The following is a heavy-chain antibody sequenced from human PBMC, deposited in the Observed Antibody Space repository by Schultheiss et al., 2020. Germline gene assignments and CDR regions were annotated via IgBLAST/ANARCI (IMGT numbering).Heavy chain of an antibody. D-gene: IGHD1-26*01. J-gene: IGHJ4*02. Sequence: SETLSLTCAVYGGSFSGYYWSWIRQPPGKGLEWIGEINHSGSTNYNPSLKSRVTMSVDTSKNQFSLKLSSVTAADTAVYYCARQSGSWELRFDYWGQGTLVTVAS. CDR1: GGSFSGYY. CDR3: ARQSGSWELRFDY. CDR2: INHSGST. V-gene: IGHV4-34*01.